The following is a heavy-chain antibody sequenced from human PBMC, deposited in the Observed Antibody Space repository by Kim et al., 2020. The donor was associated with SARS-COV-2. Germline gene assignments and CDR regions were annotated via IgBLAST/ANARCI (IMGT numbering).Heavy chain of an antibody. D-gene: IGHD2-21*01. Sequence: SQTLSLTCAISGDSVSSDIVAWNWIRQSPSRGLDWLGRTYYSSKWYNEYAVSVKSRISINPDTSKNQFSLQLDSVTPEDTAVYYCARDGPGVEIPFDYWGQGTLVTVSS. CDR1: GDSVSSDIVA. CDR3: ARDGPGVEIPFDY. V-gene: IGHV6-1*01. CDR2: TYYSSKWYN. J-gene: IGHJ4*02.